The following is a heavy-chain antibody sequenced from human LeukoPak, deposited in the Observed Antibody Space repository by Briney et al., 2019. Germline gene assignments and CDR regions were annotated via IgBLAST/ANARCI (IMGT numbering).Heavy chain of an antibody. V-gene: IGHV1-18*01. CDR2: ISAYNGNT. CDR1: DYTFTSYG. Sequence: ASVKVSCKASDYTFTSYGISWVRQAPGQGLEWMGWISAYNGNTNYAQKLQGRVTMTTDTSTSTAYMELRSLRSDDTAVYYCATPIVGATLGYWGQGTLVTVSS. J-gene: IGHJ4*02. CDR3: ATPIVGATLGY. D-gene: IGHD1-26*01.